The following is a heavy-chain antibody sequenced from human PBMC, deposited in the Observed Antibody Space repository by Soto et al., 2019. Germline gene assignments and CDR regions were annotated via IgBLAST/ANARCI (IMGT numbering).Heavy chain of an antibody. D-gene: IGHD2-2*01. CDR1: GFTFSSYA. J-gene: IGHJ3*02. V-gene: IGHV3-23*01. CDR2: ISGSGGST. CDR3: AKTNNIVVVPAAPGYAFDI. Sequence: GSLRLSCAASGFTFSSYAMSWVRQAPGKGLEWVSAISGSGGSTYYADSVKGRFTISRDNSKNTLYLQMNSLRAEDTAVYYCAKTNNIVVVPAAPGYAFDIWGQGTMVTVS.